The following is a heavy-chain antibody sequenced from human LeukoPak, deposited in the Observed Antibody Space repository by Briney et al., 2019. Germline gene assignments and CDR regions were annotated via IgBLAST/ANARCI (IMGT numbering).Heavy chain of an antibody. V-gene: IGHV3-9*01. D-gene: IGHD1-26*01. Sequence: SGGSLRLSCAASGFTFDDYAMHWVRQAPGKGLEWVSGISWNSGSIGYADSVKGRFTISRDNSKNTLYLQMSSLRAEDTAVYYCAKRGAEVGQTVAPGDYWGQGTLVTVSS. J-gene: IGHJ4*02. CDR1: GFTFDDYA. CDR3: AKRGAEVGQTVAPGDY. CDR2: ISWNSGSI.